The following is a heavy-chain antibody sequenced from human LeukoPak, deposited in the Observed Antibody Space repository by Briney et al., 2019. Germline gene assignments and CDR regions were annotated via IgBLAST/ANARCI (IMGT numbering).Heavy chain of an antibody. CDR3: ARSVVPAAIQIYWYFDL. CDR1: GGTFISYA. D-gene: IGHD2-2*01. V-gene: IGHV1-69*13. Sequence: SVKVSCKASGGTFISYAISWVRQAPGQGLEWMGGIIPIFGTANYAQKFQGRVTITADASTSTDYMELSSMRSEDTAVYCCARSVVPAAIQIYWYFDLWGRGTLVTVSS. J-gene: IGHJ2*01. CDR2: IIPIFGTA.